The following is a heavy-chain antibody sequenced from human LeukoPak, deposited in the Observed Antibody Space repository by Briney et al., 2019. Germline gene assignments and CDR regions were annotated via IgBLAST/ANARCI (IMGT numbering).Heavy chain of an antibody. CDR1: GGSISSYY. J-gene: IGHJ3*02. CDR3: AKVVTLGMGYNAFDI. V-gene: IGHV4-59*13. CDR2: IYYSGST. Sequence: PSETLSLTCTVSGGSISSYYWSWIRQPPGKGLEWIGYIYYSGSTNYNPSLKSRVTISVETSKKEFSLKLTSVTAADTAVYYCAKVVTLGMGYNAFDIWGQGTMVTVSS. D-gene: IGHD6-13*01.